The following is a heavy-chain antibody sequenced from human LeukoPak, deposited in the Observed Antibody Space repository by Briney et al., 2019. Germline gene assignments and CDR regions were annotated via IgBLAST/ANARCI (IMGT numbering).Heavy chain of an antibody. CDR1: GFTFSSYW. V-gene: IGHV3-7*01. D-gene: IGHD3-3*01. Sequence: PGGSLRLSCAASGFTFSSYWMSWVRQAPGKGLEWVANIKQDGSEKYYVDSVEGRFTISRDNAKNSLYLQMNSLRAEDTAVYYCARGDYDFWSGYYFDYWGQGTLVTVSS. CDR3: ARGDYDFWSGYYFDY. CDR2: IKQDGSEK. J-gene: IGHJ4*02.